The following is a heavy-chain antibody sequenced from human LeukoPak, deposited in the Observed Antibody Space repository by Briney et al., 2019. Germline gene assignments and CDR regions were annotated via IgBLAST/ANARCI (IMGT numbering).Heavy chain of an antibody. Sequence: GGSLRLSCAASGFTFSHYAMSWVRQTPGKGLEWVSTIKARGDNTYYADSVKGRFTISRDNYENTLYLQMNTLRAEDTAVYYCAKDPKISLRFLEWPYGGDYFDYWGQGTLVTVSS. J-gene: IGHJ4*02. CDR1: GFTFSHYA. V-gene: IGHV3-23*01. D-gene: IGHD3-3*01. CDR3: AKDPKISLRFLEWPYGGDYFDY. CDR2: IKARGDNT.